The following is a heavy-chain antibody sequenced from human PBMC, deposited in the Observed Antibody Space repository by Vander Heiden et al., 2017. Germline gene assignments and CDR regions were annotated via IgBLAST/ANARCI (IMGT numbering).Heavy chain of an antibody. CDR1: GGSFSGYY. J-gene: IGHJ6*02. Sequence: QVQLQQWGAGLLKPSETLSLTCAVYGGSFSGYYWSWIRQPPGKGLEWIGEINHSGSTNYNPSLKSRVTISVDTSKNQLSLKLSSVTAADTAVYYCARGSYYYDSSGYYYGVGGYYYYGMDVWGQGTTVTVSS. D-gene: IGHD3-22*01. V-gene: IGHV4-34*01. CDR3: ARGSYYYDSSGYYYGVGGYYYYGMDV. CDR2: INHSGST.